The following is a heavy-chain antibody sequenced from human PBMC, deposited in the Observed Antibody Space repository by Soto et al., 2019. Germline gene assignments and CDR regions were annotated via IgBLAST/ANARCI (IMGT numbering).Heavy chain of an antibody. CDR1: GYSISSGSY. CDR3: AISGTAVAARPYYYYYGMDV. D-gene: IGHD6-6*01. CDR2: IYHGGTT. Sequence: SETLSLTCTVSGYSISSGSYWGWIRQPPGKGPEWIASIYHGGTTFYNPSLKSRVTVSVDKSNNKFSLKLRSVTAEDTAAYYCAISGTAVAARPYYYYYGMDVWGQGTTVTVSS. V-gene: IGHV4-38-2*02. J-gene: IGHJ6*02.